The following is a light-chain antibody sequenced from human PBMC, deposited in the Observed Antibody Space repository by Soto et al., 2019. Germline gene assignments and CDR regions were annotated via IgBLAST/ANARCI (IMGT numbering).Light chain of an antibody. CDR3: QQRSNWLPWT. CDR2: DAS. V-gene: IGKV3-11*01. Sequence: EIVLTQSPATLSLSPGERATLSCRASQSVDSYLAWYQQKPGQAPRLLIYDASNRATGIPARFSGSGSGTDFTLTISSLEPEDFAVYYRQQRSNWLPWTFGQGTKVDIK. J-gene: IGKJ1*01. CDR1: QSVDSY.